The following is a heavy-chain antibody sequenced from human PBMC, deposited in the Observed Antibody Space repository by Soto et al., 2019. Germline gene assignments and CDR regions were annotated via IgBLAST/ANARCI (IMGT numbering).Heavy chain of an antibody. CDR3: ATLRSGWYEDYFDY. J-gene: IGHJ4*02. Sequence: GGSLRLSCAASGFTFSSYAMSWVRQAPGKGLEWVSAISGSGGSTYYANSVKGRFTISRDNSKNTLYLQMNSLRAEDTAVYYCATLRSGWYEDYFDYWGQGTLVTVSS. CDR2: ISGSGGST. CDR1: GFTFSSYA. V-gene: IGHV3-23*01. D-gene: IGHD6-19*01.